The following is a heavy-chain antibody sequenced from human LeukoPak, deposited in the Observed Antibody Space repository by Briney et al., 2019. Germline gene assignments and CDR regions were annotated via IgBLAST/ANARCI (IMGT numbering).Heavy chain of an antibody. CDR2: IYYSGST. J-gene: IGHJ6*02. D-gene: IGHD2-21*02. CDR1: GGSISSSSYY. V-gene: IGHV4-39*02. CDR3: ARDGYCGGDCYSGYYYYYGMDV. Sequence: SETLSLTCTVSGGSISSSSYYWGWIRQPPGKGLEWIGSIYYSGSTYYNPSLKSRVTISVDTSKNQFSLKLSSVTAADTAVYYCARDGYCGGDCYSGYYYYYGMDVWGQGTTVTVSS.